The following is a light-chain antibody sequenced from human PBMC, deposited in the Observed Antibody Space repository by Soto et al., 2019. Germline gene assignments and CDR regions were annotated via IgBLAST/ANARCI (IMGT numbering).Light chain of an antibody. CDR2: KAS. CDR3: QHYDSYSGA. V-gene: IGKV1-5*03. CDR1: QTISSW. Sequence: DIQMTQSPSTLSGSVGDRVTITCRASQTISSWLAWYQQKPGKAPKLLIYKASTLKSGVPSRFSGSGSGTEFTLTISSLQSDDFATYYCQHYDSYSGAFGQGTKV. J-gene: IGKJ1*01.